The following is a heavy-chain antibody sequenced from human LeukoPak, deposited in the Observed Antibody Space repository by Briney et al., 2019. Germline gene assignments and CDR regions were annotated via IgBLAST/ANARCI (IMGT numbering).Heavy chain of an antibody. D-gene: IGHD3-16*01. CDR3: ARSRGSGFDY. CDR2: ISSDGSST. V-gene: IGHV3-74*01. CDR1: GFTLSSYW. J-gene: IGHJ4*02. Sequence: GGSLRLSCAASGFTLSSYWMYWVRQAPGKGLVCVSRISSDGSSTIYTDSVKGRFTISRDNANNTLYLQMNSLKAEDTAVYFCARSRGSGFDYWGQGTLVTVSS.